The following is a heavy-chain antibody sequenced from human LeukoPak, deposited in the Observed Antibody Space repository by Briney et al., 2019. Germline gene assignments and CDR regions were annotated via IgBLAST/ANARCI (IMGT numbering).Heavy chain of an antibody. CDR1: GGSMSNYF. V-gene: IGHV4-59*08. Sequence: PSETLSLTCTVSGGSMSNYFWSWIRQPPGKGLEWIGYVHDSGSTNYNPSLNSRVTISIDTSKNQFSLKLSSVTAADTAVYYCARHVRGGATRVYYFDYWGQGTLVTVSS. CDR3: ARHVRGGATRVYYFDY. CDR2: VHDSGST. D-gene: IGHD1-26*01. J-gene: IGHJ4*02.